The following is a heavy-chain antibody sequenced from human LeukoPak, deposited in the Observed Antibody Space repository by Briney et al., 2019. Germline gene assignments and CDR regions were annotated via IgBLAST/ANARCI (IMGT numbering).Heavy chain of an antibody. CDR1: GYTFTGYY. V-gene: IGHV1-2*06. CDR2: INPNSGGT. J-gene: IGHJ4*02. CDR3: ARGFSWYYDSSGA. Sequence: GASVKVPCKASGYTFTGYYMHWVRQAPGQGLEWMGRINPNSGGTNYAQKFQGRVTMTRDTSISTAYMELSRLRSDDTAVYYCARGFSWYYDSSGAWGQGTLVTVSS. D-gene: IGHD3-22*01.